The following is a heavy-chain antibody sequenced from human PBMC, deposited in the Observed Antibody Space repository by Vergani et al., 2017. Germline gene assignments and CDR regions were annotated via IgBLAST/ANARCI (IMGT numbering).Heavy chain of an antibody. CDR1: GITFWKYG. CDR2: ISWNSGAV. V-gene: IGHV3-9*01. D-gene: IGHD3-10*01. Sequence: EVELVESGGGLGQPGGSLRLSCAASGITFWKYGMHWVRQTPKKGLEWVAGISWNSGAVDYVDSVKGRFTISRDNANNLVYLQMSSVRADDTAVYYCARDYGSGPPQSRRLLYDIGWFDPWGQGTLVTVSS. CDR3: ARDYGSGPPQSRRLLYDIGWFDP. J-gene: IGHJ5*02.